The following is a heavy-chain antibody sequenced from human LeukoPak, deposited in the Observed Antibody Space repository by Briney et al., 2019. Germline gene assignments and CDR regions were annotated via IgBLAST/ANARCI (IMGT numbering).Heavy chain of an antibody. CDR2: IYHSGST. Sequence: SETLSLTCAVYGGSFSGYYWSWIRQPPGKGLEWIGEIYHSGSTNYNPSLKSRVTISVDTSKNQFSLKLSSVTAADTAVYYCARVPSHYDFWSGYYYYFDYWGQGTLVTVSS. CDR1: GGSFSGYY. J-gene: IGHJ4*02. D-gene: IGHD3-3*01. V-gene: IGHV4-34*01. CDR3: ARVPSHYDFWSGYYYYFDY.